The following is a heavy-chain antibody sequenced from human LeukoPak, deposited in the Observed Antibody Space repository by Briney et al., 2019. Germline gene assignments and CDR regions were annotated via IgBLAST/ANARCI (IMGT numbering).Heavy chain of an antibody. CDR1: GFTFDDYA. CDR2: INWNSGSI. J-gene: IGHJ4*02. D-gene: IGHD1-26*01. CDR3: AKGLGGSYHYGFDS. V-gene: IGHV3-9*01. Sequence: GRSLRLSCAASGFTFDDYAMHWVRQAPGKGLEWVSGINWNSGSIDYADSVKGRFTISRDNAKNSLYLQMNSLRTEDTALYYCAKGLGGSYHYGFDSWGQGTLVTVSS.